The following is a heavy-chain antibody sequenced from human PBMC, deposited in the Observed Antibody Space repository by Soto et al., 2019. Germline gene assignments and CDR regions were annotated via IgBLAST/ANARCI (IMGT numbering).Heavy chain of an antibody. J-gene: IGHJ6*02. D-gene: IGHD5-12*01. Sequence: VKVSCKASGGTFNNYPITWVRQAPGQGLEWMGGSIPIFGTANYAQKFQGRVTISVDESTSTAYMELSSLRSEDTAVYYCARGRGYSGDDHYYYFDMDVWGQGTTVTVSS. V-gene: IGHV1-69*13. CDR1: GGTFNNYP. CDR2: SIPIFGTA. CDR3: ARGRGYSGDDHYYYFDMDV.